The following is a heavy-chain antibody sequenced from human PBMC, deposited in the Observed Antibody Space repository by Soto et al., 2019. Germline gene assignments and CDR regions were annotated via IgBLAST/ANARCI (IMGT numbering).Heavy chain of an antibody. CDR3: ARTPDYGDYHDAFEI. CDR2: IDPNDSDT. CDR1: GYSFTNYW. V-gene: IGHV5-51*01. J-gene: IGHJ3*02. Sequence: PGESLKISCKGSGYSFTNYWIGWVRQMPGKGLEWMGIIDPNDSDTRRSPSFQGRVTISADKSISTAYLHWSSLQASDSAIYYCARTPDYGDYHDAFEIWGQGTMVTVSS. D-gene: IGHD4-17*01.